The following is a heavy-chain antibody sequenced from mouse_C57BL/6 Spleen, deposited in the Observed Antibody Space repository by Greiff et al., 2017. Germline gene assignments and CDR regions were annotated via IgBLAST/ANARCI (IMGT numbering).Heavy chain of an antibody. D-gene: IGHD1-1*01. CDR2: ISSGSSTI. V-gene: IGHV5-17*01. CDR1: GFTFSDYG. Sequence: EVKLVESGGGLVKPGGSLKLSCAASGFTFSDYGMHWVRQAPEKGLEWVAYISSGSSTISYADTVKGRFTISRDNAKNTLFLQMTSLRSEDTAMYYCAIPTVGYFDVWGTGTTVTVSS. J-gene: IGHJ1*03. CDR3: AIPTVGYFDV.